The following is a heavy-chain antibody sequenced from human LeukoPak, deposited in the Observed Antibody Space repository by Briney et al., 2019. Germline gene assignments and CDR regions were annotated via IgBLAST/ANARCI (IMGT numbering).Heavy chain of an antibody. CDR1: GRSISSGSYY. CDR3: ARDYVWGSYRARTGYFDY. CDR2: IYTSGST. V-gene: IGHV4-61*02. D-gene: IGHD3-16*02. Sequence: SETLSLTCTVSGRSISSGSYYWSWLRQPAGKGLEWIGRIYTSGSTNYNPSLKSRVTISVDTSKTQFSLKLCSVTAADTAVYYCARDYVWGSYRARTGYFDYWGQGTLVTVSS. J-gene: IGHJ4*02.